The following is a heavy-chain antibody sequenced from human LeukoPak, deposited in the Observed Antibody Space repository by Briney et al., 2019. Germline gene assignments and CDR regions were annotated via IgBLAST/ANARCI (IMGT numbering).Heavy chain of an antibody. V-gene: IGHV3-11*01. Sequence: GGSLRLSCAASGMRFSDFYMSWMRQAPGKGLEWISFISSNGNIIHYADSAKGRFTISRGNAKNSLYLHMDSLRVEDTATYYCASGGRAYNFWGPGTAVTVSS. J-gene: IGHJ4*02. CDR3: ASGGRAYNF. CDR2: ISSNGNII. D-gene: IGHD1-14*01. CDR1: GMRFSDFY.